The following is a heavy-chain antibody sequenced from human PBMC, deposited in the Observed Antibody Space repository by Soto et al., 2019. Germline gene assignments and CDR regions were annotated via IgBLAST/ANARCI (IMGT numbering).Heavy chain of an antibody. Sequence: SETLSLTCTVSGGSISSYYWSWIRQPPGKGLEWIGYIYYSGCTNYNPSLKSRVTISVDTSKNQFSLKLSSVTAADTAVYYCAGGYCSGGSCYGEHDYWGQGTLVTVSS. CDR3: AGGYCSGGSCYGEHDY. CDR2: IYYSGCT. CDR1: GGSISSYY. V-gene: IGHV4-59*01. D-gene: IGHD2-15*01. J-gene: IGHJ4*02.